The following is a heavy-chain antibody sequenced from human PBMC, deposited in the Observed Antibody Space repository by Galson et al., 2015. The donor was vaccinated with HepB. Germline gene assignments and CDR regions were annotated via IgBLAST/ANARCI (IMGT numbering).Heavy chain of an antibody. Sequence: CAISGDSVSSNSAAWNWIRQSPSRGLEWLGRTYYRSKWYNDYAVSVKSRTTINPDTSKNQFSLQLNSVTPEDTAVYYCAREGRDKGWERPDDAFDIWGQGTMVTVSS. J-gene: IGHJ3*02. CDR1: GDSVSSNSAA. CDR2: TYYRSKWYN. CDR3: AREGRDKGWERPDDAFDI. V-gene: IGHV6-1*01. D-gene: IGHD1-26*01.